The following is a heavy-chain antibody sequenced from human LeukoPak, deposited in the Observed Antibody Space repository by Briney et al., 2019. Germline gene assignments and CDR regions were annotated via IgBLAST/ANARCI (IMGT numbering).Heavy chain of an antibody. CDR3: ARRFYTATFLFWFDP. CDR2: IYYIGGT. J-gene: IGHJ5*02. V-gene: IGHV4-39*07. CDR1: GGSISSYD. D-gene: IGHD3-3*01. Sequence: SETLSLACTVSGGSISSYDGGWIRQPPGKGLEWIGSIYYIGGTYYNPPPKSGVTISVNTSKNQFSRKLSFCTAADTAVFYFARRFYTATFLFWFDPWGLGTLVTVSS.